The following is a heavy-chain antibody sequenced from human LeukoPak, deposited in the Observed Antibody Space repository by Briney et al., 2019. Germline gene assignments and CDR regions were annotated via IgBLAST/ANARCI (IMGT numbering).Heavy chain of an antibody. D-gene: IGHD6-6*01. J-gene: IGHJ6*03. Sequence: GGSLRLSCAASGFTFDDYGMSWVRQAPGKGLEWVSGINWNGGSTGYADSVKGRFTIPRDNAKNSLYLQMNSLRAEDTAVYYCARVEEAARPVNYYYYYMDVWGKGTTVTVSS. V-gene: IGHV3-20*04. CDR3: ARVEEAARPVNYYYYYMDV. CDR1: GFTFDDYG. CDR2: INWNGGST.